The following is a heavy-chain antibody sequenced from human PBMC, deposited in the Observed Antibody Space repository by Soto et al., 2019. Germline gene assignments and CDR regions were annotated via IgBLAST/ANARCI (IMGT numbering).Heavy chain of an antibody. CDR1: GFPFSSYS. J-gene: IGHJ4*02. CDR3: AREYYGLLTGYYTDY. D-gene: IGHD3-9*01. Sequence: VQLVESGGDLVQRGGSLRLSCAASGFPFSSYSMHWVRHTPGKGLDWVARISGDGVTTYYADSVTGRFTVSRDNAKNTLSLQISGLRAEDTAVYYCAREYYGLLTGYYTDYWGQGTLVSVSS. CDR2: ISGDGVTT. V-gene: IGHV3-74*01.